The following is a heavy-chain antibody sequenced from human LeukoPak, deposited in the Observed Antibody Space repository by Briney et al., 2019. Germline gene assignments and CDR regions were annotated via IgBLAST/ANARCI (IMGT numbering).Heavy chain of an antibody. CDR3: AKDPTSYYDFWSGYLWYYMDV. CDR1: GFTFSSYG. D-gene: IGHD3-3*01. J-gene: IGHJ6*03. CDR2: IRYDGSNK. V-gene: IGHV3-30*02. Sequence: GGSLRLSCAASGFTFSSYGMHWVRRAPGKGLEWVAFIRYDGSNKYYADSVKGRFTISRDNSKNPLHLQMNSLRAEDTAVYYCAKDPTSYYDFWSGYLWYYMDVWGKGTTVTVSS.